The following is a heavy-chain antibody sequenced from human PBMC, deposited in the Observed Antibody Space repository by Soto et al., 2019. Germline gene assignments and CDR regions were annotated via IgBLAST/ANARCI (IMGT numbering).Heavy chain of an antibody. D-gene: IGHD6-13*01. Sequence: LRLSCATSGFTFSSFEMNWVRQAPGKGLEWVSFIGISGTTKYYADSVKGRFTISRDNAKNSLYLQVNSLRAEDSAIYYCARGTAAGALDYWGQGTLVTVSS. V-gene: IGHV3-48*03. J-gene: IGHJ4*02. CDR3: ARGTAAGALDY. CDR1: GFTFSSFE. CDR2: IGISGTTK.